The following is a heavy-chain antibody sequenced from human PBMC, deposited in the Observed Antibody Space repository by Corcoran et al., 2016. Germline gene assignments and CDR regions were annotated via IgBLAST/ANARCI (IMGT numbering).Heavy chain of an antibody. V-gene: IGHV3-48*02. D-gene: IGHD7-27*01. CDR2: ISSSSSTI. CDR1: GFTFSSYS. CDR3: ARAPARLGITYDFDY. J-gene: IGHJ4*02. Sequence: EVQLVESGGGLVQPGGSLRLSCAASGFTFSSYSMNWVRQAPGKGLEWVSYISSSSSTIYYADSVKGRFTISRDNAKNSLYLQMNSRRDEETAVYYCARAPARLGITYDFDYWGQGTLVTVSS.